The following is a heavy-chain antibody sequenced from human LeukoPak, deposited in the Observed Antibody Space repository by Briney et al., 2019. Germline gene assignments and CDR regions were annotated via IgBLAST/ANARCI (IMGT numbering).Heavy chain of an antibody. J-gene: IGHJ4*02. CDR3: AKGAYDYIEMGYFDS. V-gene: IGHV3-23*01. CDR1: GFPFSTYA. D-gene: IGHD5-12*01. CDR2: LIGSSGST. Sequence: GGSLRLSCAASGFPFSTYAMSWVRQAPGKGLEWVSVLIGSSGSTDYADSVKGRFTISRDTSKNTVFLQMNSLRAEDTAIYYCAKGAYDYIEMGYFDSWGQGSLVTVSS.